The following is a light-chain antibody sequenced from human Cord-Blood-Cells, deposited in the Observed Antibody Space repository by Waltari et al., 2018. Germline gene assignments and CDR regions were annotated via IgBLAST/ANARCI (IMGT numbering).Light chain of an antibody. CDR1: SSDVGGYNY. CDR2: DVS. J-gene: IGLJ3*02. V-gene: IGLV2-14*01. CDR3: SSYTSSSTLWV. Sequence: QSALTQPASVSGSPGQSITISCTGTSSDVGGYNYVSWYQQHPGNAPKPMIYDVSKRPSGVSNRFSGSKSGNTASLTISGLQAEDEADYYCSSYTSSSTLWVFGGGTKLTVL.